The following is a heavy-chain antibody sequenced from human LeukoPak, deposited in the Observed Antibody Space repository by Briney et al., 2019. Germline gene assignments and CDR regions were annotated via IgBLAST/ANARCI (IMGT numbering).Heavy chain of an antibody. V-gene: IGHV3-30*02. Sequence: SGGSLRLSCAASGFTFSSCSMHWVRQAPGKGLEWVALIRSDGNNKYYADSVKGRFTISRDDSKNTLYLQMNSLRPEDTAVYYCAKDIPSSSWYLGYWGQGTLVTVSS. CDR2: IRSDGNNK. CDR1: GFTFSSCS. CDR3: AKDIPSSSWYLGY. D-gene: IGHD6-13*01. J-gene: IGHJ4*02.